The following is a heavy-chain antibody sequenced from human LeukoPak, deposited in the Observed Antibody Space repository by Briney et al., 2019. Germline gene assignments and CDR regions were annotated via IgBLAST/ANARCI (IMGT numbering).Heavy chain of an antibody. J-gene: IGHJ4*02. CDR1: GFTFSGSA. V-gene: IGHV3-73*01. CDR2: IRSKANNYET. CDR3: TRPNYGDYADDY. D-gene: IGHD4-17*01. Sequence: GGSLRLSCAASGFTFSGSAMHWVRRASGKGLGWVGRIRSKANNYETTYAPSVKGRFAISRDDSKNTAYLQMNGLKTEDTAMYYCTRPNYGDYADDYWGQGTLVTVSS.